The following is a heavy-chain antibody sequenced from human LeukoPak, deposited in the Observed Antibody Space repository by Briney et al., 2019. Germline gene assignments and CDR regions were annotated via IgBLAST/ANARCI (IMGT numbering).Heavy chain of an antibody. Sequence: GGSLRLSCAASGFTFSSYAMHWVRQAPGKGLEWVAVISYDGSNKYYADSVKGRFTISRDNPKNTLYLQMNSLRAEDTAVYYCARSDYGGNSDFDYWGQGTLVTVSS. CDR3: ARSDYGGNSDFDY. CDR2: ISYDGSNK. J-gene: IGHJ4*02. CDR1: GFTFSSYA. V-gene: IGHV3-30-3*01. D-gene: IGHD4-23*01.